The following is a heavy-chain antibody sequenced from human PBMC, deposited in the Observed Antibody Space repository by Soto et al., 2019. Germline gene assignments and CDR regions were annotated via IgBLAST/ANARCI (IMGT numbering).Heavy chain of an antibody. J-gene: IGHJ4*02. D-gene: IGHD2-2*01. V-gene: IGHV3-11*01. CDR2: ISSSASAT. CDR1: GFTFSVHY. Sequence: GGARKLAWAASGFTFSVHYISWIRQAPGKGLEWVSYISSSASATYYAESVKGRFTISRDNANNSLYLQMNSLRPDDTAVYYCVRRTPLTSGYFDYWAQGILVTVSS. CDR3: VRRTPLTSGYFDY.